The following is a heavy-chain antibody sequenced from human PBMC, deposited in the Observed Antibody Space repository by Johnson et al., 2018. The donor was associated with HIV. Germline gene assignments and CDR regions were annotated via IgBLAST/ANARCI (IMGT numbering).Heavy chain of an antibody. CDR2: ISWNSVSI. CDR3: ARRFFPGITVALDAFDI. J-gene: IGHJ3*02. CDR1: GFTFDDYA. Sequence: VQLVESGGGLVQPGRSLRLSCAVSGFTFDDYAMHWVRQAPGKGLEWVSDISWNSVSIHYADSVKGRFTISRDNAKNSLYLQMNSLRAEDTAVYYCARRFFPGITVALDAFDIWGQGTMVTVSS. V-gene: IGHV3-9*01. D-gene: IGHD6-19*01.